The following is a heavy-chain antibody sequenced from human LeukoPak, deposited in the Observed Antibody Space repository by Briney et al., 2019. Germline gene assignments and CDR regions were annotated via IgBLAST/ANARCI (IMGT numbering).Heavy chain of an antibody. J-gene: IGHJ3*02. D-gene: IGHD1/OR15-1a*01. CDR2: IYYSGST. CDR1: GGSISSSSYY. CDR3: ARVGGGTLFRNAAFDI. V-gene: IGHV4-39*07. Sequence: SETLSLTCTVSGGSISSSSYYWGWIRQPPGKGLEWIGSIYYSGSTYYNPSLKSRVTISVDTSKNQFSLKLSSVTAADTAVYYCARVGGGTLFRNAAFDIWGQGRMVTVSS.